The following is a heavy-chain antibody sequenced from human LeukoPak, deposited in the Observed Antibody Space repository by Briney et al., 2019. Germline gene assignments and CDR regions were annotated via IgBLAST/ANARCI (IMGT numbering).Heavy chain of an antibody. Sequence: GGSLRLSCAASGFTFSDYYMSWIRQAPGKGLEWVSYISSSSSYTNYADSVEGRFTISRDNAKNSLYLQINSLRAEDTAVYYCARDAYSSSWYSNYYYYGMDVWGKGTTVTVSP. CDR1: GFTFSDYY. D-gene: IGHD6-13*01. V-gene: IGHV3-11*06. CDR3: ARDAYSSSWYSNYYYYGMDV. CDR2: ISSSSSYT. J-gene: IGHJ6*04.